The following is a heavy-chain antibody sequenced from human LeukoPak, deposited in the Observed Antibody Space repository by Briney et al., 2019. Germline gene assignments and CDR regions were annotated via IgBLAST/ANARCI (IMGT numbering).Heavy chain of an antibody. CDR1: GYTFTSYA. J-gene: IGHJ3*02. CDR3: ARRPGESNAFDI. V-gene: IGHV1-3*01. D-gene: IGHD4-17*01. Sequence: ASVKVSCKASGYTFTSYAMHWVRQAPGQRLEWMGWINAGNGNTKYSQKFQGSVTITSDTSASTAYMELSSLRSEDTAVYYCARRPGESNAFDIWGQGTMVTVSS. CDR2: INAGNGNT.